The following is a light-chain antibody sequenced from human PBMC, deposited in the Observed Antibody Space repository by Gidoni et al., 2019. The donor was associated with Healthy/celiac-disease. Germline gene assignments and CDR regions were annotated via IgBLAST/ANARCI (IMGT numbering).Light chain of an antibody. Sequence: QSVLTQPPSVSGAPGQRVTISCTGSSSNIGAGHDVHWYQQLPGTAPKLLIYGNSNRPSGVPDRFSGSKSGTSASLAITGLQAEDEADYYCQSYDSSLSGCVVFGGGTKLTVL. CDR3: QSYDSSLSGCVV. CDR1: SSNIGAGHD. CDR2: GNS. J-gene: IGLJ2*01. V-gene: IGLV1-40*01.